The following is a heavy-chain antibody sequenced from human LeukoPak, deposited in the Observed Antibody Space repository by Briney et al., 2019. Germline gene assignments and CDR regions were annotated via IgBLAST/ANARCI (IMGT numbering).Heavy chain of an antibody. J-gene: IGHJ6*03. CDR3: ARGGVVVPAAKTYYDILTGYYYYYYYMDV. CDR1: GGSFSSYY. CDR2: IYYSGST. Sequence: PSETLSLTCAVYGGSFSSYYWSWIRQPPGKGLEWIGYIYYSGSTNYNPSLKSRVTISVDTSKNQFSLKLSSVTAADTAVYYCARGGVVVPAAKTYYDILTGYYYYYYYMDVWGKGTTVTISS. D-gene: IGHD3-9*01. V-gene: IGHV4-59*01.